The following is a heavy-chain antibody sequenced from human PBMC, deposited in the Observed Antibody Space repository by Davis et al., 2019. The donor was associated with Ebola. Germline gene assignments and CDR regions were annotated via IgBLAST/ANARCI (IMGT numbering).Heavy chain of an antibody. J-gene: IGHJ4*02. V-gene: IGHV4-39*01. CDR2: IYYSGST. CDR3: ARGVLLMVYAYFDY. Sequence: MPSETLSLTCTVSGGSISSSSYYRGWTCQPPGKGLEWIGCIYYSGSTYYNPSLKSRVTISVDTSKNQFSLKLSSVTAADTAVYYCARGVLLMVYAYFDYLGQGTLVTVSS. D-gene: IGHD2-8*01. CDR1: GGSISSSSYY.